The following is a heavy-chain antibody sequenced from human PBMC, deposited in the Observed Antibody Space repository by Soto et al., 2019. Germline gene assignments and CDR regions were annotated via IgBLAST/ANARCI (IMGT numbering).Heavy chain of an antibody. CDR3: ASRDPGTSGDY. CDR1: GGSFTSNNW. CDR2: IYRTGST. D-gene: IGHD1-7*01. J-gene: IGHJ4*02. V-gene: IGHV4-4*02. Sequence: SETLSLTCAVSGGSFTSNNWWTWVRQPPGQGLEWIGEIYRTGSTNYKPSLKSRVTISLDKSENQFSLKVTSLTAADTAVYYCASRDPGTSGDYWGQGTLVTVSS.